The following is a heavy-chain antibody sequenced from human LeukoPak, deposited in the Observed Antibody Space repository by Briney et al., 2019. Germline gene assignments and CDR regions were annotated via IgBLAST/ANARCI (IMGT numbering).Heavy chain of an antibody. V-gene: IGHV4-4*02. Sequence: SETLSLTCAVSGGSISSSNWWSWVRPPPGKGLEWIGEIYHSGSTNYNPSLKSRVTISVDKSKNQFSLKLSSVTAADTAVYYCARFIRDYGDYFDYWGQGTLVPVSS. CDR2: IYHSGST. CDR3: ARFIRDYGDYFDY. J-gene: IGHJ4*02. D-gene: IGHD4-17*01. CDR1: GGSISSSNW.